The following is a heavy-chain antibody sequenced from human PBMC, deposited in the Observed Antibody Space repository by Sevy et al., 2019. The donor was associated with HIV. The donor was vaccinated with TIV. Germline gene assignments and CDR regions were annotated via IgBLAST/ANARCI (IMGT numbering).Heavy chain of an antibody. CDR1: GFTFDDYA. D-gene: IGHD6-13*01. V-gene: IGHV3-9*01. CDR3: AKDTSAAARRGAFDY. CDR2: ISWKSGGI. J-gene: IGHJ4*02. Sequence: GGSLRLSCVASGFTFDDYAMHWVRQAPGKGLEWVSGISWKSGGIGYADSVKGRFTISRDNVKNSLYLQMNSLRAEDTDLYYCAKDTSAAARRGAFDYWGQGTLVTVSS.